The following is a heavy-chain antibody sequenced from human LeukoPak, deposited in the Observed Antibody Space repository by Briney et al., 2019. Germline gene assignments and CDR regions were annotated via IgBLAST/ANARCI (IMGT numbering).Heavy chain of an antibody. CDR2: VNGDGSAT. V-gene: IGHV3-74*01. CDR1: GXTFSNYW. D-gene: IGHD3-10*01. Sequence: GGSLRLSCAASGXTFSNYWMHWVRQAPGKGLVWVSRVNGDGSATNYADSVKGRFTISRDNAKNTPYLQMNSPRPEDTAVYYCARNHYGSVDYWGQGTLVTVSS. CDR3: ARNHYGSVDY. J-gene: IGHJ4*02.